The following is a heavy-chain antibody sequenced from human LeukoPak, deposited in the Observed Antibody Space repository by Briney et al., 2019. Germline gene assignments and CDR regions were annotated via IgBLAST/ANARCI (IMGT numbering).Heavy chain of an antibody. V-gene: IGHV4-34*01. D-gene: IGHD3-22*01. CDR1: GGSFSGYY. CDR2: INHSGST. J-gene: IGHJ5*02. CDR3: ARSPRYYYDSSGYPHCWFDP. Sequence: SETLSLTCAVYGGSFSGYYWSWIRQPPGKGLEWIGEINHSGSTNYKSSLKSRVTISVDTSKNQVSLKLSSVTAADTAVYYCARSPRYYYDSSGYPHCWFDPWGQGTLVTVSS.